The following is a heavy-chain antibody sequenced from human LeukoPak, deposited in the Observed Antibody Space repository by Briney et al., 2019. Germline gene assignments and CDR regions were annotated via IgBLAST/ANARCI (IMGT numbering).Heavy chain of an antibody. CDR2: INDSGST. CDR3: ARGGLLWFGLSRYYFDY. J-gene: IGHJ4*02. Sequence: PSETLSLTCTVYGESFIGYYWSWIRQSREKARVGIGEINDSGSTNYNPSLKSRVTISVDTSKNQCSLKLSSVTAADTAVYYCARGGLLWFGLSRYYFDYWGQGTLVTVSS. D-gene: IGHD3-10*01. V-gene: IGHV4-34*01. CDR1: GESFIGYY.